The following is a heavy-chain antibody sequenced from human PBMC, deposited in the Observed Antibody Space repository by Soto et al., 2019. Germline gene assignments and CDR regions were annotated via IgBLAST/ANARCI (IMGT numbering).Heavy chain of an antibody. J-gene: IGHJ6*03. CDR1: GYTFTSYD. D-gene: IGHD4-17*01. Sequence: ASVKVSCKASGYTFTSYDINWVRQATGQGLERMGWMNPNSGNTGYAQKFQGRVTMTRNTSISTAYMELSSLRSEDTAVYYCAREGVYGDYGATDYMDVWGKGTTGTVSS. V-gene: IGHV1-8*01. CDR3: AREGVYGDYGATDYMDV. CDR2: MNPNSGNT.